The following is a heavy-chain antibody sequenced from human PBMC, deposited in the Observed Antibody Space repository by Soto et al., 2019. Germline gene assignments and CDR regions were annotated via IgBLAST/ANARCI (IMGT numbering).Heavy chain of an antibody. Sequence: SETLSLTCTVSGGSISSSSYYWGWIRQPPGKGLEWIGSIYYSGSTYYNPSLKSRVTISVDTSKNQFSLKLSSVTAADTAVYYCASTGYCSGGSCSYYYYYYMDVWGKGTTVTVSS. CDR2: IYYSGST. V-gene: IGHV4-39*01. J-gene: IGHJ6*03. CDR1: GGSISSSSYY. CDR3: ASTGYCSGGSCSYYYYYYMDV. D-gene: IGHD2-15*01.